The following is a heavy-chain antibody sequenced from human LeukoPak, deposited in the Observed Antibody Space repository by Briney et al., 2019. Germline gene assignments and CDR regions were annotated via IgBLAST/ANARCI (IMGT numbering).Heavy chain of an antibody. CDR2: ISSSSSTI. CDR3: AREAPANGERYFVS. CDR1: GFTFSSYA. J-gene: IGHJ4*02. Sequence: GGSLRLSCAASGFTFSSYAMSWVRQAPGKGLEWVSYISSSSSTIYYADSVKGRFTISRDNAKNSLYLQMNSLRAEDTALYCCAREAPANGERYFVSWGQGTLVTVSS. V-gene: IGHV3-48*01. D-gene: IGHD3-9*01.